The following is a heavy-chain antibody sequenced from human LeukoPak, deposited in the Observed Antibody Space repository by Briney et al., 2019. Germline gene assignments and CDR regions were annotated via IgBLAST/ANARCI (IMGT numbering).Heavy chain of an antibody. D-gene: IGHD2-2*02. CDR1: GFTFSSYA. CDR3: AKSDCSSASCYTIDY. CDR2: ISGSGGTA. V-gene: IGHV3-23*01. Sequence: GGSLRLSCAASGFTFSSYAMSWVRQAPGKGLEWVSAISGSGGTAYYADSVKGRFTISRDNSKNTLYLQMNSLRAEDTAVYYCAKSDCSSASCYTIDYWGQGILVTVSS. J-gene: IGHJ4*02.